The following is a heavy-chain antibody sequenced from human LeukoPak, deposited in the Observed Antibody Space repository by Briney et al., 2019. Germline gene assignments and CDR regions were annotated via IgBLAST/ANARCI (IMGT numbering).Heavy chain of an antibody. CDR2: IHHTGSS. J-gene: IGHJ6*02. CDR3: TRDHWLLSSNTWYYYGMDV. Sequence: SETLSLTCAVSGVSVSSRNWWSWVRQPPGQGLEWIGEIHHTGSSNYMPSLKSRVTISLDKSKNQFTLKLNSVTAADTAVYYCTRDHWLLSSNTWYYYGMDVWGQGTTVTVSS. V-gene: IGHV4-4*02. CDR1: GVSVSSRNW. D-gene: IGHD3-9*01.